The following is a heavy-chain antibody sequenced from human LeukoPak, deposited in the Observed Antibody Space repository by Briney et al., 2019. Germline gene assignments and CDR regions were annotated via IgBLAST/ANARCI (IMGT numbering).Heavy chain of an antibody. Sequence: PSETLSLTCIVSGGSINSHYWSWVHQPPGKGLEWIGDIHYTGTTKYNPSVKSRVTISIDTSKNQFSLELSSVTATDTAVYYCARERGVLWSYFDYWGQGTLVTVSS. CDR2: IHYTGTT. CDR1: GGSINSHY. D-gene: IGHD3-10*01. J-gene: IGHJ4*02. V-gene: IGHV4-59*11. CDR3: ARERGVLWSYFDY.